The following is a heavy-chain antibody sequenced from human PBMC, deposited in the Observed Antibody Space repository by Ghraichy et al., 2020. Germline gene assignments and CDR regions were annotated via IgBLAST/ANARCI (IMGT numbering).Heavy chain of an antibody. CDR2: MNPNSGNT. V-gene: IGHV1-8*01. D-gene: IGHD6-19*01. CDR1: GYTFTSYD. CDR3: ATHTTLDSSGWYSYYYYYYGVDV. Sequence: ASVKVSCKASGYTFTSYDINWVRQAPGQGLEWMGWMNPNSGNTGYAQKFQGRVTMTRNTSISTAYMELSSLRSEDTAVYYCATHTTLDSSGWYSYYYYYYGVDVWGQGTTVTVSS. J-gene: IGHJ6*02.